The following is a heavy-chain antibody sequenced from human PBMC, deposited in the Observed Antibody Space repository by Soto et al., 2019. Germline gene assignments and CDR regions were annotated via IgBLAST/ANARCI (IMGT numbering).Heavy chain of an antibody. CDR3: AAESPYYYDSSGYH. V-gene: IGHV1-58*01. Sequence: SVKVSCKASGFTFASSAVHWVRQARGQRLEWIGWIVVGSGNTNYAQKFQERVTITRDMSTSTAYMELSSLRSEDTAVYYCAAESPYYYDSSGYHWGQGTLVTVPS. J-gene: IGHJ5*02. D-gene: IGHD3-22*01. CDR2: IVVGSGNT. CDR1: GFTFASSA.